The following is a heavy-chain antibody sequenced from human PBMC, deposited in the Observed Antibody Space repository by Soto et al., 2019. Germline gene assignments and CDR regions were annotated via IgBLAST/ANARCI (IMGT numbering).Heavy chain of an antibody. CDR2: ISAYNGNT. J-gene: IGHJ2*01. V-gene: IGHV1-18*01. CDR1: GYTFTSYG. D-gene: IGHD1-7*01. Sequence: QVQLVQSGAEVKKSGASVKVSCKASGYTFTSYGISWVRQAPGQGLEWMGWISAYNGNTNYAQKLQGRVTMATDTSTSTAYMELRSLRSDDTAVYYCARAQLELKPEWYFDLWGRGTLVTVSS. CDR3: ARAQLELKPEWYFDL.